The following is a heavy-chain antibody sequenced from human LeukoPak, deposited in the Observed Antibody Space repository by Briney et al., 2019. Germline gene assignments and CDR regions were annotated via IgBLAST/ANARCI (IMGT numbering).Heavy chain of an antibody. Sequence: SETLSLTCAVYGGSFSGYYWSWIRQPSGKGLEWIGEINHSGSTNYNPSLKSRVTISVDTSKNQFSLKLSSVTAADTAVYYCANRRRYCSGGSCYSYYFDYWGQGTLVTVSS. D-gene: IGHD2-15*01. J-gene: IGHJ4*02. V-gene: IGHV4-34*01. CDR2: INHSGST. CDR1: GGSFSGYY. CDR3: ANRRRYCSGGSCYSYYFDY.